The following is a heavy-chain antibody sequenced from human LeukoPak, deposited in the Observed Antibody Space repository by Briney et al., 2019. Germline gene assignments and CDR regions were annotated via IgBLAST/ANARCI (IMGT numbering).Heavy chain of an antibody. V-gene: IGHV4-59*01. Sequence: PSETLSLTCTVSGGPIRSYYWTWLRQPPGKGLEWIGHIYYTGSTTYNPSLKSRVTISVDTSKNQFSLKLTSVTAADTAVYYCARGPAAGIDTGHYDYWGQGTLVTVSS. D-gene: IGHD6-13*01. CDR1: GGPIRSYY. CDR2: IYYTGST. J-gene: IGHJ4*02. CDR3: ARGPAAGIDTGHYDY.